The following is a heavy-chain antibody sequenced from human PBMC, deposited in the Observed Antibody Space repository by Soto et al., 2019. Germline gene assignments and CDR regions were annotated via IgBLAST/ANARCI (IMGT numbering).Heavy chain of an antibody. CDR3: ARDHRWAFDY. CDR2: NGLNSGTI. Sequence: EVQLVESGGGLVQPGGNLRLSCVASGFTFDSYAMNWVRQAPGKGLEWLSYNGLNSGTIEYSDSVEGRFTISRDDGKSSLYLQMNSLRDEDTAVYFCARDHRWAFDYWGRGTLVTVTS. D-gene: IGHD3-16*01. CDR1: GFTFDSYA. V-gene: IGHV3-48*02. J-gene: IGHJ4*02.